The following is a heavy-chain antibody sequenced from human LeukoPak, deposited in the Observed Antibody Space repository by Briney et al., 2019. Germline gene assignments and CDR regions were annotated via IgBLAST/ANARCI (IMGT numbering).Heavy chain of an antibody. D-gene: IGHD3-16*01. CDR1: GFTFTNYN. V-gene: IGHV3-48*01. CDR2: IYTSSSAL. Sequence: GGSLRLPCAASGFTFTNYNMLWVRQAPGKGRECISYIYTSSSALHYGDSVKGRFTNSRDNAKKSLYLQMNSLRAEDPAVYYCGRVWDDYSGQDYWGQGTLVTVSS. CDR3: GRVWDDYSGQDY. J-gene: IGHJ4*02.